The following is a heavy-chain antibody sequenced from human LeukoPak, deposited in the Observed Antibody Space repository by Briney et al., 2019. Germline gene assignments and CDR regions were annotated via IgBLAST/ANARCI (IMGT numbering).Heavy chain of an antibody. CDR1: GGSISSGSYY. V-gene: IGHV4-61*02. D-gene: IGHD3-9*01. CDR3: ARHEADYDILTGYYSTFDY. CDR2: IYTSGST. J-gene: IGHJ4*02. Sequence: SETLSLTCTVSGGSISSGSYYWSWIRQPAGKGLEWIGRIYTSGSTYYNPSLKSRVTISVDTSKNQFSLKLSSVTAADTAVYYCARHEADYDILTGYYSTFDYWGQGTLVTVSS.